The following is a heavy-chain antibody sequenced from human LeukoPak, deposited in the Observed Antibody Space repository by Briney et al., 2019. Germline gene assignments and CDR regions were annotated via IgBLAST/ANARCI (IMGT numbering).Heavy chain of an antibody. CDR1: GFTFSSRDW. Sequence: GGSLRLSCVASGFTFSSRDWMTWVRPAPGKGLEWVANIKQDGSEKNYVDSVKGRFTISRDNAKNSVDLQMNSLRVEDTAVYYCAELGITMIGGVWGKGTTVTISS. D-gene: IGHD3-10*02. V-gene: IGHV3-7*01. CDR2: IKQDGSEK. J-gene: IGHJ6*04. CDR3: AELGITMIGGV.